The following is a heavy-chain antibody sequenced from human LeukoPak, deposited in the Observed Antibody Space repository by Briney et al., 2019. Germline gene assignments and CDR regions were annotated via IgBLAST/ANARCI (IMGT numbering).Heavy chain of an antibody. Sequence: GGSLRLSCAASGFTFSSYGMHWVRQAPGKGLEWVAVISYDGSNKYYADSVKGRFTISRDNSKNTLYLQMNSLRVEDTAVYYCAKDLERDAFDIWGQGTMVTVSS. D-gene: IGHD1-1*01. CDR1: GFTFSSYG. CDR3: AKDLERDAFDI. CDR2: ISYDGSNK. J-gene: IGHJ3*02. V-gene: IGHV3-30*18.